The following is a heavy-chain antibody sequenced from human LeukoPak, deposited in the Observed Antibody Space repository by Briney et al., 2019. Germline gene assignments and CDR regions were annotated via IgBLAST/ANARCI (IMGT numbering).Heavy chain of an antibody. V-gene: IGHV4-39*02. CDR2: IYYSGST. Sequence: SETLSLTCTVSGGSISSSSYDWGWIRQPPGKGLEWIATIYYSGSTFYNPSLKSRVTISIDTSKNQFSLKLSSVSSADTAVYYCARGGSHYALDVWGQGTTVTV. D-gene: IGHD3-16*01. CDR1: GGSISSSSYD. J-gene: IGHJ6*02. CDR3: ARGGSHYALDV.